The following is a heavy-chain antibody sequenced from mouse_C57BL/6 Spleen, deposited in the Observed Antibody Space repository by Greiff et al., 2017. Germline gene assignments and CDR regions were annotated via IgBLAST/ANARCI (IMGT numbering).Heavy chain of an antibody. CDR1: GFSLTSYG. J-gene: IGHJ1*03. D-gene: IGHD2-2*01. CDR2: IWSGGST. Sequence: QVQLQQSGPGLVQPSQSLSITCTVSGFSLTSYGVHWVRQSPGKGLEWLGVIWSGGSTDYNAAFISRLSISKDNSKSQVFFKMNSLQADDTAIYYCARRMVTDWYFDVWGTGTTVTVSS. V-gene: IGHV2-2*01. CDR3: ARRMVTDWYFDV.